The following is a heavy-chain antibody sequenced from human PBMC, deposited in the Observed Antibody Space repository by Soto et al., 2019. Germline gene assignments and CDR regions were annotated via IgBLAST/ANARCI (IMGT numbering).Heavy chain of an antibody. CDR2: IKQDGSEK. D-gene: IGHD3-22*01. J-gene: IGHJ1*01. Sequence: EVQLVESGGGLVQPGGSLRLSCAASGFTFSSYWMSWVRQAPGKGLEWVANIKQDGSEKYYVDSVKGRFTSARDNAKNSLYLQMNSLRAEDTAVYYCASYDSSGFQHWGQGTLVTVSS. CDR1: GFTFSSYW. V-gene: IGHV3-7*01. CDR3: ASYDSSGFQH.